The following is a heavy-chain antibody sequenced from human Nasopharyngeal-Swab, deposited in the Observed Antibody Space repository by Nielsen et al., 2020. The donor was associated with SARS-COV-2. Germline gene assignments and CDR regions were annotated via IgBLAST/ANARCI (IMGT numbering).Heavy chain of an antibody. J-gene: IGHJ4*02. V-gene: IGHV3-48*03. CDR2: ISSSGSTI. CDR3: ARDGIVGGVFDY. CDR1: GFTFSSYE. Sequence: GGSLRLSCAASGFTFSSYEMNWVRQAPGKGLEWVSYISSSGSTIYYADSVKGRFTISRDNAKNSLYLQMNSLRAEDTAVYYCARDGIVGGVFDYWGQGTLVTVSS. D-gene: IGHD1-26*01.